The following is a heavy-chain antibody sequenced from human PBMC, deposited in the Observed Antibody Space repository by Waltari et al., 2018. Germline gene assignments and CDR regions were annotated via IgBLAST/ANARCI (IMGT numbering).Heavy chain of an antibody. CDR2: IRSKTDGGTI. D-gene: IGHD1-26*01. J-gene: IGHJ4*02. CDR1: GLTLANTW. V-gene: IGHV3-15*01. CDR3: TIPSGTYDDY. Sequence: EIQLVESGGGLLEPGGSLRLSCAASGLTLANTWMSWVRQAPVKGLEWVGRIRSKTDGGTIDYGAPVKGRFTMSRDDSKNIVYLQLERLKSEDSGVYYCTIPSGTYDDYWGQGTLVTVSS.